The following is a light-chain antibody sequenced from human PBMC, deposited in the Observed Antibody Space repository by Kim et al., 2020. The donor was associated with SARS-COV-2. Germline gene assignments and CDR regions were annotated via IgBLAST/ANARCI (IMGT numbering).Light chain of an antibody. CDR2: GAS. V-gene: IGKV3-20*01. Sequence: PGDRSTLSRRASQSVSSSFLAWYQQRPGQPPRLLIYGASTRATGIPDRFSGSGSGTVFTLTISRLEPEDFAVYYCQQYGNLPPWTFGQGTKVDIK. CDR1: QSVSSSF. CDR3: QQYGNLPPWT. J-gene: IGKJ1*01.